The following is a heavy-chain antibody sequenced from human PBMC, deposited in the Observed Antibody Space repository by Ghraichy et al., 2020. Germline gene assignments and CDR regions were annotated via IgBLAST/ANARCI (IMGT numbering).Heavy chain of an antibody. CDR2: IDRDGNKI. CDR3: ATAAIYDDYPLAPWGYYYYGMDV. D-gene: IGHD4-17*01. CDR1: GFTLSNYW. Sequence: GGSLRLSCAASGFTLSNYWMHWVRRAPGKGLVWVSRIDRDGNKISYADSVKGRFTISRDNAKNTLYLQMNSLRLEDTAVYYCATAAIYDDYPLAPWGYYYYGMDVWGQGTTVTVSS. J-gene: IGHJ6*02. V-gene: IGHV3-74*01.